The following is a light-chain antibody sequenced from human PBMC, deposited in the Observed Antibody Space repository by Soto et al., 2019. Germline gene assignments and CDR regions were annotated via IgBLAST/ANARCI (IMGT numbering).Light chain of an antibody. J-gene: IGKJ1*01. V-gene: IGKV3-20*01. Sequence: EIVLTQSPGTLSLSPGERATLACRASQSVSSSYLAWYQQKPGQAPRLLIYGASSRDSGITDRFSGSGSGTDFTLTMSSREPEDFAAYYCQQYGRSPRTFGQGTKVEIK. CDR2: GAS. CDR1: QSVSSSY. CDR3: QQYGRSPRT.